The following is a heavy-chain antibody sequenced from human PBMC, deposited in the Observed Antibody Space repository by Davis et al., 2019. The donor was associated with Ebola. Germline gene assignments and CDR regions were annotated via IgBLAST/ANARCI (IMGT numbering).Heavy chain of an antibody. CDR2: INHSGST. V-gene: IGHV4-34*01. J-gene: IGHJ6*02. D-gene: IGHD5/OR15-5a*01. CDR1: GGSFSGYY. CDR3: ARGVYGNYGMDV. Sequence: SETLSLTCAVYGGSFSGYYWSWIRQPPGKGLEWIGEINHSGSTNYNPSLKSRVIISVDTSKNQFSLKPSSVTAADTAVYYCARGVYGNYGMDVWGQGTTVTVSS.